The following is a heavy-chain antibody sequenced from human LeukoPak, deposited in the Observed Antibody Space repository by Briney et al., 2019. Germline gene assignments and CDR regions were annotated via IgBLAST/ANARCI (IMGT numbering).Heavy chain of an antibody. CDR3: ARGLLWFGELLDWFDP. J-gene: IGHJ5*02. Sequence: SQTLSLTCTVSGGSISGGDYYWSWIRQPPGKGLEWIGSIYYSGSTYYNPSLKSRVTISVDTSKNQFSLKLSSVTAADTAVYYCARGLLWFGELLDWFDPWGQGTLVTVSS. CDR1: GGSISGGDYY. CDR2: IYYSGST. V-gene: IGHV4-30-2*03. D-gene: IGHD3-10*01.